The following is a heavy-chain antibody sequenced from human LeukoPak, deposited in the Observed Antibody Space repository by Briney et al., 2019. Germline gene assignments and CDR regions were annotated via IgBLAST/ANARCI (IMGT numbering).Heavy chain of an antibody. D-gene: IGHD1-26*01. CDR3: ARRFSGSYYKWAPFDY. J-gene: IGHJ4*02. CDR1: GFTFISYA. V-gene: IGHV3-64*01. CDR2: ISSNGGST. Sequence: GGSRGLSCAASGFTFISYAMHWFRQAPGKGLEYVSVISSNGGSTYYANSVKGRFTISRDNSKNTLYLQMGSLRAEDMAVYYCARRFSGSYYKWAPFDYWGQGTLVTVSS.